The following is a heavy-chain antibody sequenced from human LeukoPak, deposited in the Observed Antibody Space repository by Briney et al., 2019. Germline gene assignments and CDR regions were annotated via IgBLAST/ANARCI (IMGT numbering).Heavy chain of an antibody. CDR1: GFTFSSYG. D-gene: IGHD6-13*01. CDR3: AKGLGDSSSWYYFDY. V-gene: IGHV3-30*02. J-gene: IGHJ4*02. CDR2: IRYDGSNK. Sequence: GGSLRLSCAASGFTFSSYGMHWVRQAPGKGLEWVAFIRYDGSNKYYADSVKGRFTISRDNSKNTLYLQMNSLRAEDTAVYYCAKGLGDSSSWYYFDYWGQGILVTVSS.